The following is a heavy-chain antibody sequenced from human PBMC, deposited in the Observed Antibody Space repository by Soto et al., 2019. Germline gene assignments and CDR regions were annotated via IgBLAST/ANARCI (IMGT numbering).Heavy chain of an antibody. CDR1: GYTFTSYD. CDR2: MNPNSGNT. CDR3: PRGGHLWFGELSFDY. D-gene: IGHD3-10*01. V-gene: IGHV1-8*01. J-gene: IGHJ4*02. Sequence: QVQLVQSGAEVKKPGASVKVSCNASGYTFTSYDINWVRQATGQGLEWMGWMNPNSGNTDYAQKLQGRATINRNTSISTAYMELSSLRSDDTAVYYCPRGGHLWFGELSFDYWGQGTLVTVSS.